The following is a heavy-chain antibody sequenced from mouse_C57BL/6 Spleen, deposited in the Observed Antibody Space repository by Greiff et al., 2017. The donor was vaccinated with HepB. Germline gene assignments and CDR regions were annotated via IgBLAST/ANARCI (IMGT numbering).Heavy chain of an antibody. CDR3: ARGDYYGSSSHYYAIDY. CDR2: IHPNSGST. D-gene: IGHD1-1*01. CDR1: GYTFTSYW. V-gene: IGHV1-64*01. J-gene: IGHJ4*01. Sequence: VQLQQPGAELVKPGASVKLSCKASGYTFTSYWMHWVKQRPGQGLEWIGMIHPNSGSTNYNEKFKSKATLTVDKSSSTAYMQLSSLTSEDSAVYYCARGDYYGSSSHYYAIDYWGQGTSVTVSS.